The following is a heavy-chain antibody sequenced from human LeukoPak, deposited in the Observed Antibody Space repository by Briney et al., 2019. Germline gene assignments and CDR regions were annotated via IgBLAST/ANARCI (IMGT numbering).Heavy chain of an antibody. CDR1: GFTFSSYW. CDR2: IKQDGSEK. Sequence: GGSLRLSCAASGFTFSSYWMNWVRQAPGKGLEWVANIKQDGSEKYYVDSVKGRFTISRDNAKNSLCLQMNSLRAEDTAVYYCTRDSVGDSYADYWGQGTLVTVSS. CDR3: TRDSVGDSYADY. J-gene: IGHJ4*02. D-gene: IGHD5-18*01. V-gene: IGHV3-7*03.